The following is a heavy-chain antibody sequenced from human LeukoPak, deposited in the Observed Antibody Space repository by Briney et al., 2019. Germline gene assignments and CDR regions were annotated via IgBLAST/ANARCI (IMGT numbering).Heavy chain of an antibody. CDR3: ARIPDYYYGSGSYFDP. Sequence: SETLSLTCTVSGASITSYYWSWIRLPAGKGLEWIGRIHTSGSTHYNPSLKSRVTMSVDTSKNQFSLKLSSVTAADTAVYYCARIPDYYYGSGSYFDPWGQGTLVTVSS. CDR1: GASITSYY. V-gene: IGHV4-4*07. D-gene: IGHD3-10*01. J-gene: IGHJ5*02. CDR2: IHTSGST.